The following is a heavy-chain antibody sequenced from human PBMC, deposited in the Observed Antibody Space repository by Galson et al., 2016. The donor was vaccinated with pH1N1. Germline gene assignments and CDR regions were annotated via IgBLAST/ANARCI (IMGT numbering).Heavy chain of an antibody. D-gene: IGHD4-17*01. J-gene: IGHJ3*02. CDR2: IYWNDDE. Sequence: PALVKPTQPVTLPCVFSGFSLTTTGEGVGWIRQPPGKALEWLAIIYWNDDERYSPSLENKLTISKDTSKNQVVLTMTNMDPVVTATYYRAQNSWTTVSRYNAFDIWGQGTMVTVSS. V-gene: IGHV2-5*01. CDR3: AQNSWTTVSRYNAFDI. CDR1: GFSLTTTGEG.